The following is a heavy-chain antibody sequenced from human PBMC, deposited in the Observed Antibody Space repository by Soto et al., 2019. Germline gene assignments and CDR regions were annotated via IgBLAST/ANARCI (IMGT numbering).Heavy chain of an antibody. D-gene: IGHD3-22*01. CDR1: RGCISSSSYY. Sequence: SETLSLTSTVSRGCISSSSYYWGWIRQPPGKGLEWIGSIYYSGSTYYNPALKSRVTISVDTSKNQFSLKLSSVTAADTAVYYCARPDSSVYDAFDIWGQGTMVS. CDR3: ARPDSSVYDAFDI. J-gene: IGHJ3*02. CDR2: IYYSGST. V-gene: IGHV4-39*01.